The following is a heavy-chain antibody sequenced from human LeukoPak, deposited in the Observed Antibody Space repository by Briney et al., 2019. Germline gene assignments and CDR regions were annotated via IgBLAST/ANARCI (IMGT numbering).Heavy chain of an antibody. D-gene: IGHD4-17*01. CDR3: ARRLDGDYELDY. J-gene: IGHJ4*02. V-gene: IGHV1-2*02. Sequence: ASVKVSCKASGYTFTGYYMHWVRQAPGQGLEWMGWINPNSGGTNYAQKFQGRVTMTRDTSISTAYMGLSRLRSDDTAVYYCARRLDGDYELDYWGQGTLVTVSS. CDR1: GYTFTGYY. CDR2: INPNSGGT.